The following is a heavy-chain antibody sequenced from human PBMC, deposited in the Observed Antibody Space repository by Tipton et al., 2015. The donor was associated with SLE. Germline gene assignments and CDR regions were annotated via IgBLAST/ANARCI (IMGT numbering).Heavy chain of an antibody. Sequence: GSLRLSCAVYGGSFSGYYWSWIRQPPGKGLEWIGYIYYSGSTNYNPSLKSRVTISVDTSKNQFSLKVSSVTAADTAVYYCARGRGAVAGRRYFDLWGRGTLVTVSS. D-gene: IGHD6-19*01. CDR2: IYYSGST. CDR1: GGSFSGYY. J-gene: IGHJ2*01. CDR3: ARGRGAVAGRRYFDL. V-gene: IGHV4-34*01.